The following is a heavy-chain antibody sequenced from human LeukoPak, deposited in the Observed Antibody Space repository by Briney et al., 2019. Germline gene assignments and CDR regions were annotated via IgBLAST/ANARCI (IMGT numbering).Heavy chain of an antibody. CDR1: GGSISSSDYY. Sequence: PSETLSLTCTVSGGSISSSDYYWGWIRQPPGKGLEWIGSIYYGGSTYYNPSLKSRVTISVDTSMNQFSLKLSFVTTADTAVYYCARGSSYYYDSSGYPEDAFDIWGQGTMVTVSS. CDR3: ARGSSYYYDSSGYPEDAFDI. CDR2: IYYGGST. V-gene: IGHV4-39*01. D-gene: IGHD3-22*01. J-gene: IGHJ3*02.